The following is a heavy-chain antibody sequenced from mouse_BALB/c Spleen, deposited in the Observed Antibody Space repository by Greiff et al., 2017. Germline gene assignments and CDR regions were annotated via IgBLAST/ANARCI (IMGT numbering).Heavy chain of an antibody. CDR1: GFAFSSYD. J-gene: IGHJ2*01. CDR3: ARQLWLLLFAY. Sequence: EVKVVESGGGLVKPGGSLKLSCAASGFAFSSYDMSWVRQTPEKRLEWVAYISSGGGSTYYPDTVKGRFTISRDNAKNTLYLQMSSLKSEDTAMYYCARQLWLLLFAYWGQGTTLTVSA. V-gene: IGHV5-12-1*01. D-gene: IGHD2-2*01. CDR2: ISSGGGST.